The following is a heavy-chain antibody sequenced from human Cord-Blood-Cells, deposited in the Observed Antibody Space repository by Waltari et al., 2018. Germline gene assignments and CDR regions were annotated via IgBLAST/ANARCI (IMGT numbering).Heavy chain of an antibody. V-gene: IGHV3-23*01. CDR3: AKDHLDDYSNYREWRSSIYYFDY. CDR2: ISGSGGST. J-gene: IGHJ4*02. CDR1: GFTFSSYA. Sequence: EVQLLESGGGLVQPGGSLRLSCAASGFTFSSYAMSWGRQAPGKGLEWVSAISGSGGSTYYADSVKGRFTISRNNSKNTLYLQMNSLRAEDTAVYYCAKDHLDDYSNYREWRSSIYYFDYWGQGTLVTVSS. D-gene: IGHD4-4*01.